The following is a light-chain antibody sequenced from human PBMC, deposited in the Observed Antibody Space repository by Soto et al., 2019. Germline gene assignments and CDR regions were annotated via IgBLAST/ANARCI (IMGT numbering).Light chain of an antibody. J-gene: IGLJ1*01. Sequence: QSLLTQPASVSESPGQSITISCTGTSSDVGNYNVVSWYQHHPGRAPKVLIYEGTKRPSGVSSRFSGSTSGNVASLTISGLQAEDEANYYCCSYAGSDTYVFGTGTKLTVL. V-gene: IGLV2-23*01. CDR3: CSYAGSDTYV. CDR1: SSDVGNYNV. CDR2: EGT.